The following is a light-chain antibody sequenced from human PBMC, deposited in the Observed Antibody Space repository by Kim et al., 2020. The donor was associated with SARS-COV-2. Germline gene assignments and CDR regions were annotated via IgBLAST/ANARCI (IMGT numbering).Light chain of an antibody. CDR3: SSYTSSSTPYV. Sequence: QSALTQPPSVSGSPGQSVTISCTGTSSDVGSYNRVSWYQQPPGTAPKLMIYDVNSRHSGVRDRFSGSKSGNTASLTISGLQAEDEADYYCSSYTSSSTPYVFGTGTKVTVL. V-gene: IGLV2-18*02. CDR1: SSDVGSYNR. CDR2: DVN. J-gene: IGLJ1*01.